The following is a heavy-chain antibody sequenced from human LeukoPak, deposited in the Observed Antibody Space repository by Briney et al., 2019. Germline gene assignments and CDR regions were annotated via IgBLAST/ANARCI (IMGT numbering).Heavy chain of an antibody. J-gene: IGHJ3*02. CDR1: GGTFSSYA. D-gene: IGHD1-14*01. Sequence: GASVKVSCKASGGTFSSYAISWVRQAPGQGLEWMGGIIPIFGTANYAQKFQGRVTITADESTSTAYMELSSLRSEDTAVYYCAGDDNGNSAFDIWGQGTMVTVSS. CDR2: IIPIFGTA. CDR3: AGDDNGNSAFDI. V-gene: IGHV1-69*13.